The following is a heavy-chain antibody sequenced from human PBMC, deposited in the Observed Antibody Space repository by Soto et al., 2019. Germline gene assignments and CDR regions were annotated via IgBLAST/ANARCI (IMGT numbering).Heavy chain of an antibody. CDR3: SRDPQVGFDY. Sequence: QVHLVQSRAEGKKPGASVKVSCKTSGYTFTSYGISWVRQAPGQGLEWMGWISAYNGKTNYAQKFQDRVTMTRDTSTSTAYVELRALKSDDTAVYYCSRDPQVGFDYWGQGTLVTVSS. CDR1: GYTFTSYG. V-gene: IGHV1-18*04. J-gene: IGHJ4*02. CDR2: ISAYNGKT.